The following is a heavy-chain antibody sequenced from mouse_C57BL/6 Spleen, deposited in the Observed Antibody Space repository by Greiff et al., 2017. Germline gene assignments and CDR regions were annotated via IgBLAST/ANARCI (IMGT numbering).Heavy chain of an antibody. CDR2: INPNNGGT. CDR3: ARGKFITPYYFDY. Sequence: VQLQQSGPELVKPGASVKISCKASGYTFTDYYMNWVKQSHGKSLEWIGDINPNNGGTSYNQKFKGKATLTVDKSSSTAYMELRSLTSEDSAVYYCARGKFITPYYFDYWGQGTTLTVSS. CDR1: GYTFTDYY. D-gene: IGHD1-1*01. J-gene: IGHJ2*01. V-gene: IGHV1-26*01.